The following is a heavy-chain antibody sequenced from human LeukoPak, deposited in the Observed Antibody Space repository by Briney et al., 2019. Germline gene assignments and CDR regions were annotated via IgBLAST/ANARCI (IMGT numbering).Heavy chain of an antibody. V-gene: IGHV3-21*01. CDR3: ARCDYCSNCAY. CDR1: GFTFSSYT. Sequence: GGSLRLSCAASGFTFSSYTMNWVRQAPGKGLEWVSHISSRGSDIYYADSVKGRFTISRDNAKNTLYLQMNSLRADDTAVYYCARCDYCSNCAYWGQGTLVTVSS. D-gene: IGHD4-23*01. J-gene: IGHJ4*02. CDR2: ISSRGSDI.